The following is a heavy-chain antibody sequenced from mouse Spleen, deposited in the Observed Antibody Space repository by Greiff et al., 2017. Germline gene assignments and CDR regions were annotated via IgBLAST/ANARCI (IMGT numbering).Heavy chain of an antibody. Sequence: VMLVESGPGLVQPSQSLSITCTVSGFSLTSYGVHWVRQSPGKGLEWLGVIWSGGSTDYNAAFISRLSISKDNSKSQVFFKMNSLQADDTAIYYCARNGGYYRYDGGYYYAMDYWGQGTSVTVSS. CDR1: GFSLTSYG. V-gene: IGHV2-2*01. D-gene: IGHD2-14*01. CDR3: ARNGGYYRYDGGYYYAMDY. J-gene: IGHJ4*01. CDR2: IWSGGST.